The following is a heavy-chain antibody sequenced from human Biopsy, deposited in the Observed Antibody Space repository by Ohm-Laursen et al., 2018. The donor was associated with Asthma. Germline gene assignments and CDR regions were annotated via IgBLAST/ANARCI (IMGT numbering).Heavy chain of an antibody. CDR1: GDSFSNYA. D-gene: IGHD5-12*01. J-gene: IGHJ6*02. CDR3: ARGYSGSDRIVYYYSGLEV. Sequence: SVKVSCKASGDSFSNYAISWVRQAPGQGIEWMGGLIPVLGTPDHAQMFEGRVTITADESTSTAYMELSSLSSEDTAVHYCARGYSGSDRIVYYYSGLEVWGQGTTVTVSS. V-gene: IGHV1-69*13. CDR2: LIPVLGTP.